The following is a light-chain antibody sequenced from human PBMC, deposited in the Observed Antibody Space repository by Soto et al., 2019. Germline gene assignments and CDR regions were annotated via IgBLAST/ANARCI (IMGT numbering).Light chain of an antibody. CDR2: DAS. Sequence: DIQMTQSPSTLSASVGDRVSITCRASQRIGSRWSWYQQKPGKVPKLRIYDASTLTSGVPSRFSGSGSGTDFTLTISCLQSEDFATYYCQQYYSYPTFGQGTRLE. V-gene: IGKV1-5*01. CDR1: QRIGSR. CDR3: QQYYSYPT. J-gene: IGKJ5*01.